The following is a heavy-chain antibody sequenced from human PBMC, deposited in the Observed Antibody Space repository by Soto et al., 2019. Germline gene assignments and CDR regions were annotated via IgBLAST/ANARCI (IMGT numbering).Heavy chain of an antibody. CDR1: GGSFSGYY. Sequence: QVQLQQWGAGLLKPSETLSLTCAVYGGSFSGYYWSWIRQPPGKGLEWIGEINHSGSTNYNPSLKSRVTISVDTSKNQFSLKLSSVTAADTAVYYWARGRRNQNRRNYYYYYYMDVWGKGTTVTVSS. CDR2: INHSGST. V-gene: IGHV4-34*01. J-gene: IGHJ6*03. CDR3: ARGRRNQNRRNYYYYYYMDV.